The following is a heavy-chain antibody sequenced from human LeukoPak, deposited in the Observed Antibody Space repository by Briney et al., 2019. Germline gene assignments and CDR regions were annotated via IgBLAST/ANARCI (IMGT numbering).Heavy chain of an antibody. CDR1: GYTFTGYY. D-gene: IGHD4-17*01. CDR3: ARDDYGDYWYFDL. J-gene: IGHJ2*01. Sequence: GASVKVSCKASGYTFTGYYMHWVRQAPRQGLEWMGWINPNSGGTNYAQKFQGRVTMTRDTSISTAYMELSRLRSDDTAVYYCARDDYGDYWYFDLWGRGTLVTVSS. V-gene: IGHV1-2*02. CDR2: INPNSGGT.